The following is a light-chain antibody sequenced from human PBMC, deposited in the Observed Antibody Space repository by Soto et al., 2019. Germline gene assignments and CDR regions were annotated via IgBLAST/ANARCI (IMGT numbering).Light chain of an antibody. CDR1: SSDVGGYNY. CDR2: DVS. CDR3: AAWHDSLNGYV. J-gene: IGLJ1*01. Sequence: QSSLTHPASVSGTPGQSITLSCTGTSSDVGGYNYVSWYQQHPGKAPKLMIYDVSKRPSGVPNRFSGSKSGTSASLAISGLQSEDEADYYCAAWHDSLNGYVFGTGTKVTVL. V-gene: IGLV2-14*01.